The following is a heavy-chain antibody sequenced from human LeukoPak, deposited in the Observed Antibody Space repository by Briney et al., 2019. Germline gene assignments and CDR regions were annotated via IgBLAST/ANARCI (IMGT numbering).Heavy chain of an antibody. V-gene: IGHV4-39*07. Sequence: SETLSLTCTVSGGSISSSSYYWGWIRQPPGKGLEWIGSIYYSGSTYYNPSLKSRVTISVDTSKNQFSLKLNSVTAADTAVYYCARDPSTHFDYWGQGTLVTVSS. CDR1: GGSISSSSYY. CDR2: IYYSGST. J-gene: IGHJ4*02. CDR3: ARDPSTHFDY.